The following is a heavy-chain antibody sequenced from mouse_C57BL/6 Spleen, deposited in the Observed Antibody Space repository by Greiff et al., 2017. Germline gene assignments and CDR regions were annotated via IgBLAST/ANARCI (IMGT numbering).Heavy chain of an antibody. J-gene: IGHJ3*01. CDR3: ARDNLWYPLAY. V-gene: IGHV5-4*01. D-gene: IGHD6-2*01. CDR2: ISDGGSYT. Sequence: EVMLVESGGGLVKPGGSLKLSCAASGFTFSSYAMSWVRQTPEKRLEWVATISDGGSYTYYPDNVKGRFTISRDNAKNNLYLQMSHLKSEDTAMYYCARDNLWYPLAYWGQGTLVTVSA. CDR1: GFTFSSYA.